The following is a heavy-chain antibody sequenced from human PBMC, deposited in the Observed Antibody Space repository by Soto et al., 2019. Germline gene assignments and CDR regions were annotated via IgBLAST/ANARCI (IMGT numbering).Heavy chain of an antibody. CDR2: INQSGST. V-gene: IGHV4-34*01. J-gene: IGHJ6*02. CDR1: GGSFSGYY. D-gene: IGHD3-9*01. CDR3: ARGEGYYDILTGITRDYGMDV. Sequence: SETLSLTCAVYGGSFSGYYLSWIRQPPGKWLEWIVEINQSGSTNYTPSLKSRVTVSVDTSKNQFSLKLRSVTAADTAVYDCARGEGYYDILTGITRDYGMDVWGPGTTVTVSS.